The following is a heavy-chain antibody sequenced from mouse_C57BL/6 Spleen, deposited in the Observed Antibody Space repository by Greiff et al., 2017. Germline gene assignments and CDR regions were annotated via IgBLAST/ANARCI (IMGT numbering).Heavy chain of an antibody. J-gene: IGHJ2*01. CDR3: THYGNYGY. V-gene: IGHV14-4*01. CDR2: IDPENGDT. Sequence: VQLKQSGAELVRPGASVKLSCTASGFNIKDDYMHWVKQRPEQGLEWIGWIDPENGDTEYASKFQGKATITADTSSNTAYLQLSSLTSEDTAVYYCTHYGNYGYWGQGTTLTVSS. CDR1: GFNIKDDY. D-gene: IGHD2-1*01.